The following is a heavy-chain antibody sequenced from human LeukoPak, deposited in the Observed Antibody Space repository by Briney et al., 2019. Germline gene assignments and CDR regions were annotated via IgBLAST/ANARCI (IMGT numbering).Heavy chain of an antibody. CDR3: AREGYYGSGSLLEVIRAFDI. V-gene: IGHV3-21*01. CDR1: GFTFSSYS. CDR2: ISSSSSYI. D-gene: IGHD3-10*01. J-gene: IGHJ3*02. Sequence: PGGSLRLSCAASGFTFSSYSMNWVRQAPGKGLEWVSSISSSSSYIYYADSVKGRFTTSRDNAKNSLYLQMNSLRAEDTAVYYCAREGYYGSGSLLEVIRAFDIWGQGTMVTVSS.